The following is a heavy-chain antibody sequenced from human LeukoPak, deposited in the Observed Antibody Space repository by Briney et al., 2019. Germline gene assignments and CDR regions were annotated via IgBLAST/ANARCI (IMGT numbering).Heavy chain of an antibody. Sequence: PSETLSFTCAVYGGSFSGYYWSWIRQPPGKGLEWIGEINHSGSTNYNPSLKSRVTISVDTSKNQFSLKLSSVTAADTAVYYCAREKLLWFGLDPWGQGTLVTVSS. J-gene: IGHJ5*02. V-gene: IGHV4-34*01. CDR2: INHSGST. CDR1: GGSFSGYY. D-gene: IGHD3-10*01. CDR3: AREKLLWFGLDP.